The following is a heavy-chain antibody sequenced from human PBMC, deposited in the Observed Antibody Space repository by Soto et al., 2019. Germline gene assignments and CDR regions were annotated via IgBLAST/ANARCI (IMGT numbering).Heavy chain of an antibody. D-gene: IGHD5-18*01. CDR1: GFTFSTYA. CDR2: VSSNGRTT. Sequence: GGSLRLSCAASGFTFSTYAMAWVRQAPGKGLVWVSGVSSNGRTTSYADSVKGRFTISRDNAKNTLYLQMNSLRAEDTAVYYCARVNPGYSYVNYWGQGTLVTVSS. V-gene: IGHV3-74*01. CDR3: ARVNPGYSYVNY. J-gene: IGHJ4*02.